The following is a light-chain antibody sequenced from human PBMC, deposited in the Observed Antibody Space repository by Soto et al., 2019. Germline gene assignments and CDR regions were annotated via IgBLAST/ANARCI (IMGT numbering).Light chain of an antibody. CDR1: QSISNW. CDR2: DAS. V-gene: IGKV1-5*01. Sequence: DVQMTQSPSTLCAAVGDRGTMTCRASQSISNWLAWYQQKPGKAPKLLIYDASSLESGVPSRFSGSGSGADFTLTISSLQPDDFATYYCQQYNSNSWTFGQGTKVDNK. J-gene: IGKJ1*01. CDR3: QQYNSNSWT.